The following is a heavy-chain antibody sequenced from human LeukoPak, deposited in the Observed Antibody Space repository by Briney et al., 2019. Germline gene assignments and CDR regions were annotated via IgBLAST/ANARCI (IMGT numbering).Heavy chain of an antibody. CDR3: AKDRETTASGTFDF. Sequence: GGSLRLSCAASGFTFNNYGMHYVRQAPGKGLEWVAVISDDGRSKNYADFVKGRFTISRDSSNNTLYLQMNSLRAEDTGVYFCAKDRETTASGTFDFRGQGTLVTVSS. V-gene: IGHV3-30*18. J-gene: IGHJ4*02. CDR2: ISDDGRSK. CDR1: GFTFNNYG. D-gene: IGHD6-13*01.